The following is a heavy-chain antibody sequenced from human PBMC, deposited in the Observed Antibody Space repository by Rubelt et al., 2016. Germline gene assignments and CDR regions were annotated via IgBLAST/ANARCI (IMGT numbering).Heavy chain of an antibody. CDR2: INHSGSN. D-gene: IGHD3-10*01. CDR1: GGSFIGYY. Sequence: QVQLQQWGAGLLKPSETLSLTCAVYGGSFIGYYWSWIRQPPGKGLEWIGEINHSGSNNYNPSLKSRVTISVDTSKNQFSLKLSSVTAADTAVYYCARTYGSGSYIDYWGQGTLVTVSS. V-gene: IGHV4-34*01. CDR3: ARTYGSGSYIDY. J-gene: IGHJ4*02.